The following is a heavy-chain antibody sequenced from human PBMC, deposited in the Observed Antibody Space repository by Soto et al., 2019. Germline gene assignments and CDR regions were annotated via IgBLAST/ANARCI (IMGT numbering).Heavy chain of an antibody. CDR3: ARNILDCSSTSCYAPYYYYGMDV. D-gene: IGHD2-2*01. CDR2: IYYSGST. J-gene: IGHJ6*02. Sequence: SETLSLTCTVSGGSISSYYWSWIRQPPGKGLEWIGYIYYSGSTNYNPSLKSRVTISVDTSQNQFSLKLSSVTAADTAVYYCARNILDCSSTSCYAPYYYYGMDVWGQGTTVTVSS. CDR1: GGSISSYY. V-gene: IGHV4-59*01.